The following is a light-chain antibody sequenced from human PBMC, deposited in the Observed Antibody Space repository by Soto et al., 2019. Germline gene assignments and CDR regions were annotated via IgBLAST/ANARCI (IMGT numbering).Light chain of an antibody. J-gene: IGLJ1*01. CDR1: SSDVGGYNY. V-gene: IGLV2-14*03. CDR3: SSYTTSNTRQIV. Sequence: ALTQPASVSGSPGQSITISCTGTSSDVGGYNYVSWYQHHPGKAPKLIIYDVSNRPSGVSIRFSGSKSDNTASLTTSGLQPEDEADYHCSSYTTSNTRQIVFGTGTKVTVL. CDR2: DVS.